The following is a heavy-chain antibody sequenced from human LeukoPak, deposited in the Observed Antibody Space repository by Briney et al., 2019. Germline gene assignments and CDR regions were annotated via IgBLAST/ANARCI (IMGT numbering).Heavy chain of an antibody. J-gene: IGHJ4*02. V-gene: IGHV3-7*01. CDR3: ARDEGDHSYGYDYFDY. D-gene: IGHD5-18*01. CDR1: GFTFSSYW. CDR2: IKQDGSEK. Sequence: PGGSLRISCAASGFTFSSYWMSWVRQAPGKGLEWVANIKQDGSEKYYVDSVKGRFTISRDNAKNSLYLQMNSLRAEDTAVYYCARDEGDHSYGYDYFDYWGQGTLVTVSS.